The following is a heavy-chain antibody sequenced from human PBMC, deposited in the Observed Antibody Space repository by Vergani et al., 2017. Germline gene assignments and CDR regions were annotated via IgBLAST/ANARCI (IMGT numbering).Heavy chain of an antibody. D-gene: IGHD3-16*01. CDR2: IKQDGSEK. V-gene: IGHV3-7*01. CDR1: GFTFINFW. J-gene: IGHJ2*01. Sequence: EVQLVESGGGLVQPGGSLRLSCAASGFTFINFWMSWVRQAPGKGLEWVANIKQDGSEKYYVDSVKGRFTISRDNAKNSLYLQMNSLRAEDTAVYYCARLMGYWYFALWGRGTLVTVSS. CDR3: ARLMGYWYFAL.